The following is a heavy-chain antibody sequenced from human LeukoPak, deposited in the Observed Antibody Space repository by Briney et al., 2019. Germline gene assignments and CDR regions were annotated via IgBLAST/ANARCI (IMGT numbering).Heavy chain of an antibody. Sequence: PGGSLRLSCAASGFTFSSYSMNWVRQAPGKGLEWVSYISSSSSTIYYADSVKGRFTISRDNAKNSLYLQMNSLRAEDTAVYYCARDRQGIAATGYTHWAQGTLVTVSS. V-gene: IGHV3-48*01. CDR2: ISSSSSTI. CDR3: ARDRQGIAATGYTH. CDR1: GFTFSSYS. J-gene: IGHJ4*02. D-gene: IGHD6-13*01.